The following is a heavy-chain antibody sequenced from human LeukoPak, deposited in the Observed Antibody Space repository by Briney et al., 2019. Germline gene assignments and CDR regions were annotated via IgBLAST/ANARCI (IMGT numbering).Heavy chain of an antibody. CDR2: IYQSGST. J-gene: IGHJ3*02. Sequence: SQTLSLTCAVSGGSISSGGYSWNWIRQPPGEGLECIGYIYQSGSTYYNPSLRSRVTMSVDLSKNQFSLKPTSVTAADTAVYFCARGPYCSGGSCYSGHAFDMWGQGTMVTVSS. D-gene: IGHD2-15*01. CDR1: GGSISSGGYS. V-gene: IGHV4-30-2*01. CDR3: ARGPYCSGGSCYSGHAFDM.